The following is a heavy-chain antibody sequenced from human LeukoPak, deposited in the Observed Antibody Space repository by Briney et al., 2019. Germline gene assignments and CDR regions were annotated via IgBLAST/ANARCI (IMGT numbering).Heavy chain of an antibody. CDR1: GFTFSSYW. Sequence: GGSLRLSCAASGFTFSSYWMHWVRQAPGKGLVWVSRINSDGSSTRYAGSVKGRFTISRENAKNSLYLQMNSLRAGDTAVYYCARDRGRYYMDVWGKGTTVTISS. CDR3: ARDRGRYYMDV. CDR2: INSDGSST. J-gene: IGHJ6*03. D-gene: IGHD6-25*01. V-gene: IGHV3-74*01.